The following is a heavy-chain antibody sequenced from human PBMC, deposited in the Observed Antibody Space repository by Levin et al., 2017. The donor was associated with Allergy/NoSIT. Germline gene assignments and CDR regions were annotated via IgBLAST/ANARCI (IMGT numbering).Heavy chain of an antibody. CDR1: GFTFSSYE. D-gene: IGHD4-23*01. V-gene: IGHV3-48*03. Sequence: GESLKISCAASGFTFSSYEMNWVRQAPGKGLEWVSYISSSGSTIYYADSVKGRFTISRDNAKNSLYLQMNSLRAEDTAVYYCARYPITVVKDYGMDVWGQGTTVTVSS. J-gene: IGHJ6*02. CDR2: ISSSGSTI. CDR3: ARYPITVVKDYGMDV.